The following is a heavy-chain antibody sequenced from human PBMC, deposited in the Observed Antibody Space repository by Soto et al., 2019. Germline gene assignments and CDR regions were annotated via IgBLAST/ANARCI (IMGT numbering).Heavy chain of an antibody. CDR1: GGTFSSYA. V-gene: IGHV1-69*06. Sequence: QVQLVQSGAEVKKPGSSVKVSCKASGGTFSSYAISWVRQAPGQGPEWMGGVIPIVGTANYAQELQGRVTITADKSTSTAYMELSSLRSEDTAVYYCARRLRWSRWYFDYWGQGTLVSVSS. J-gene: IGHJ4*02. CDR3: ARRLRWSRWYFDY. CDR2: VIPIVGTA. D-gene: IGHD4-17*01.